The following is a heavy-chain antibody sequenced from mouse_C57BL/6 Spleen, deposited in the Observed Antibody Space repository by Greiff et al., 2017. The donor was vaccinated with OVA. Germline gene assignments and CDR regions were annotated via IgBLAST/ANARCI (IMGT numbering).Heavy chain of an antibody. V-gene: IGHV1-50*01. CDR3: ARQEGITTVAYYFDY. D-gene: IGHD1-1*01. CDR2: IDPSDRYT. Sequence: QVQLQQPGAELVKPGASVKLSCKASGYTFTSYWMQWVKQRPGQGLEWIGEIDPSDRYTNYNQKFKGKATLTVDTSSSTAYMQLSSLTSEDSAVYYCARQEGITTVAYYFDYWGQGTTLTVSS. CDR1: GYTFTSYW. J-gene: IGHJ2*01.